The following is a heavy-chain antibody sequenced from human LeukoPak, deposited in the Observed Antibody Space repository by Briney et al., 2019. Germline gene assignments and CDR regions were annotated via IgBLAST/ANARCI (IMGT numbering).Heavy chain of an antibody. V-gene: IGHV4-31*03. CDR3: ARTEYCSSTSCYEGGWFDP. Sequence: SETLSLTCTVSGGSISSCGYYWSWIRQHPGKGLEWIGYIYYSGSTYYNPSLKSRVTISVDTSKNQFSLKLSSVTAADTAVYYCARTEYCSSTSCYEGGWFDPWGQGTLVTVSS. D-gene: IGHD2-2*01. CDR1: GGSISSCGYY. J-gene: IGHJ5*02. CDR2: IYYSGST.